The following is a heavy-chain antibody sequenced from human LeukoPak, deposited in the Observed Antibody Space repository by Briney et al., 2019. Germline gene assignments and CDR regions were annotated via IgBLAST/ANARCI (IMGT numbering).Heavy chain of an antibody. V-gene: IGHV4-61*08. CDR3: ARGYSSDAFDI. CDR1: GGSISSGGYY. CDR2: IYYSGST. J-gene: IGHJ3*02. Sequence: SETLSLTCTVSGGSISSGGYYWSWIRQPPGKGLEWIGYIYYSGSTNYNPSLKSRVTISVDTSKNQFSLKLSSVTAADTAVYYCARGYSSDAFDIWGQGTMVTVSS. D-gene: IGHD1-14*01.